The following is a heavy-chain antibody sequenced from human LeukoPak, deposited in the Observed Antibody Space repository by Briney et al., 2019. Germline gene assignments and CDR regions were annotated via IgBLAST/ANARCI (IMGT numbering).Heavy chain of an antibody. Sequence: SETLSLTCTVSGGSISNSYYYWGWIRQPPGKGLEWIGSMYYSGGTYYNPSLKSRVTISADTSQNQLFLKLNSVTAADTAVFYCARDTNLRDSFDIWGQGTMVTVSS. D-gene: IGHD2-8*01. V-gene: IGHV4-39*07. CDR2: MYYSGGT. J-gene: IGHJ3*02. CDR3: ARDTNLRDSFDI. CDR1: GGSISNSYYY.